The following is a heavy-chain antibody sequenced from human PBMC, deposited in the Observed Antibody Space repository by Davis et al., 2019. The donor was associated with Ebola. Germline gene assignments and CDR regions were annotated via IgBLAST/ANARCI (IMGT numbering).Heavy chain of an antibody. CDR3: AKDLEDRNIVLVPAAMI. CDR1: GFTFSSYG. J-gene: IGHJ4*02. V-gene: IGHV3-23*01. Sequence: PGGSLRLSCAASGFTFSSYGMHWVRQAPGKGLEWVSAISGSGGSTYYADSVKGRFTISRDNSKNTLYLQMNSLRAEDTAVYYCAKDLEDRNIVLVPAAMIWGQGTLVTVSS. CDR2: ISGSGGST. D-gene: IGHD2-2*01.